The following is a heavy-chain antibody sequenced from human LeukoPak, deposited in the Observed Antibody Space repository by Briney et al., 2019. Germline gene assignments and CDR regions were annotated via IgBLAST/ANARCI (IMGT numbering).Heavy chain of an antibody. CDR2: INHSGST. Sequence: SETLSLTCAVYGGSFSGYYWSWIRQPPGKGLEWIGEINHSGSTNYNPSLKSRVTISVDTSKNQFSLRLSSVTAADTAVYYCARVLEGSSGQHWYFDLWGRGTLVTVTS. CDR3: ARVLEGSSGQHWYFDL. V-gene: IGHV4-34*01. CDR1: GGSFSGYY. J-gene: IGHJ2*01. D-gene: IGHD6-19*01.